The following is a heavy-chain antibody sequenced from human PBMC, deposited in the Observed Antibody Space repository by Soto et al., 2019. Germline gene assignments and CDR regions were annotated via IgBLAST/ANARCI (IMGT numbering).Heavy chain of an antibody. J-gene: IGHJ4*02. Sequence: GGSLRLSCAASGFTFSSYAMSWVRQAPGKGLEWVSAISGSGGSTYYADSVKGQFTISRDNSKNTLYLQMNSLRAEDTAVYYCAKKNDYIWGSYRFGYFDYWGQGTLVTVSS. D-gene: IGHD3-16*02. V-gene: IGHV3-23*01. CDR3: AKKNDYIWGSYRFGYFDY. CDR2: ISGSGGST. CDR1: GFTFSSYA.